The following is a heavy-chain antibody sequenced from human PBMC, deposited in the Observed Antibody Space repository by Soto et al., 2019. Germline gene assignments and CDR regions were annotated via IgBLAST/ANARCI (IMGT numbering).Heavy chain of an antibody. Sequence: EVQVLESGGGLVQPGGSLRLSCEGSGFTVSSHMMSWIRQAPGKGPEWVSTITTDGGTYYADSVKGRFAMSRDTSESIVYLQMNSLGAEDTAAYYCAPHVSCSGGSCQYDAFAIRGQGTLVTVSS. CDR2: ITTDGGT. J-gene: IGHJ3*02. CDR3: APHVSCSGGSCQYDAFAI. D-gene: IGHD2-15*01. V-gene: IGHV3-23*01. CDR1: GFTVSSHM.